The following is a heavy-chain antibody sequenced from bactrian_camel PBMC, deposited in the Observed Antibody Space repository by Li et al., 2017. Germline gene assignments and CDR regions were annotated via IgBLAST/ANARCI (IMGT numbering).Heavy chain of an antibody. Sequence: HVQLVESGGGAVQPGGSLRLSCAASGFTFSSYSMNWVRQAPGMGLEWVSGISADGRDTYYADSVKGRFTISRDNAENTVNLQLNSLKIEDVAMYYCAKVISFLDGTDSWGKGTQVTVS. D-gene: IGHD1*01. CDR1: GFTFSSYS. CDR2: ISADGRDT. V-gene: IGHV3S6*01. J-gene: IGHJ7*01.